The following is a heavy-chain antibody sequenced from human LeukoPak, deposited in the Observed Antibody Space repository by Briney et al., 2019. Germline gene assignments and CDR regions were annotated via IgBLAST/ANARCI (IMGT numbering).Heavy chain of an antibody. J-gene: IGHJ5*02. D-gene: IGHD6-6*01. CDR3: ARGMAYSSSSGGWFDP. CDR2: IIPIFGTA. Sequence: SVKVSCKASGGTFSSYAVSWVRQAPGQGLEWMGGIIPIFGTANYAQKFQGRVTITTDESTSTAYMELSSLRSEDTAVYYCARGMAYSSSSGGWFDPWGQGTLVTVSS. V-gene: IGHV1-69*05. CDR1: GGTFSSYA.